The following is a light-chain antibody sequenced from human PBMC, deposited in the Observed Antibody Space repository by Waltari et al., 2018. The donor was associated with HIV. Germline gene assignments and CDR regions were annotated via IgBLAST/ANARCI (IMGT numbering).Light chain of an antibody. CDR3: GTWDNSLSAGWV. V-gene: IGLV1-51*01. J-gene: IGLJ1*01. CDR2: ANS. Sequence: QSVLTQPPSVSAAPGQQVTISCSGSSSNIVNNYVSWYQQLPGTAPKLLSYANSKRPSGIPDRFSGFKSGTSATLGITGLQTGDEADYYCGTWDNSLSAGWVFGTGTKVTVL. CDR1: SSNIVNNY.